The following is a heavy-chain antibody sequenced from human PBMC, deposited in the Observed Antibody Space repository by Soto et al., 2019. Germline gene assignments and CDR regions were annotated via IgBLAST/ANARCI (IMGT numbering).Heavy chain of an antibody. Sequence: EVQLLESGGGLVQPGGSLRLSCAAPGFTFSNYAMNWVRQAPGKGLEWVSVISGSGGSTYYADSVKGRFTISRDNSKNTLYLQMNSLGGEDTAVSYCARRSSGWYFDYWGQGTLVTVSS. V-gene: IGHV3-23*01. D-gene: IGHD6-19*01. CDR1: GFTFSNYA. J-gene: IGHJ4*02. CDR3: ARRSSGWYFDY. CDR2: ISGSGGST.